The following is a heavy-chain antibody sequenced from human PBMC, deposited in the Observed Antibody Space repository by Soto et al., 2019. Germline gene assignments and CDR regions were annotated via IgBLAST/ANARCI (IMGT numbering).Heavy chain of an antibody. V-gene: IGHV3-23*01. J-gene: IGHJ4*02. D-gene: IGHD3-22*01. Sequence: EVQLLESGGGLVQPGGSLRLSCAASGFTFSSYAMRWVRQAPGKGLEWVSAISGSGYSTYYADSVKGRFTISRDNSKNTLYLQMNSLRAEDTAVYYWAKTLYYYDTSGYQWGQGTLVTVSS. CDR1: GFTFSSYA. CDR2: ISGSGYST. CDR3: AKTLYYYDTSGYQ.